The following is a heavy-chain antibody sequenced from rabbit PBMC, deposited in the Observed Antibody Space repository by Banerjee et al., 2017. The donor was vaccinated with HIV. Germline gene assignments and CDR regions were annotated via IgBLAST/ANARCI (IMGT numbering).Heavy chain of an antibody. CDR2: IYTGDTGTT. J-gene: IGHJ3*01. Sequence: QEQLEESGGDLVKPEGSLTLTCKASGFSFSSSYWICWVRQAPGKGLELIGCIYTGDTGTTWYASWVNGRFTTSKTSSTTVTLQMTSLTAADTATYFCARGYSTGGSLWGQGTLVTV. CDR1: GFSFSSSYW. D-gene: IGHD7-1*01. CDR3: ARGYSTGGSL. V-gene: IGHV1S45*01.